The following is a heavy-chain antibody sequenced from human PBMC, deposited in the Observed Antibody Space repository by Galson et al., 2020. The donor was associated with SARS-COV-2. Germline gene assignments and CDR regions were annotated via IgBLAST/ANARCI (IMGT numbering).Heavy chain of an antibody. V-gene: IGHV4-39*07. D-gene: IGHD3-22*01. CDR3: ARLSYYYDTSGYYKAFDK. CDR2: IYYSGTT. Sequence: ASETLSLTCTVSGGSIRSNSYHWGWIRQPPGKGLEWIGTIYYSGTTYYNPSLKSRVTIPVDTSKNQFSLKLSSVTAADTAVYYCARLSYYYDTSGYYKAFDKWGQGTMVTVSS. CDR1: GGSIRSNSYH. J-gene: IGHJ3*02.